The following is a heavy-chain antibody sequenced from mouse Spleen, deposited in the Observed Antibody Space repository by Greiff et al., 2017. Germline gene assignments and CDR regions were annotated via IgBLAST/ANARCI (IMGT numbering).Heavy chain of an antibody. V-gene: IGHV1-50*01. CDR1: GHTFTSYW. D-gene: IGHD1-1*01. CDR2: IDPSDSYT. Sequence: QVQLQQPGAELVKPGASVKLSCKASGHTFTSYWMQWVKQRPGQGLEWIGEIDPSDSYTNYNQKFKGKATLTVDTSSSTAYMQLSSLTSEDSAVYYCARRGYGSSYEGFAYWGQGTLVTVSA. J-gene: IGHJ3*01. CDR3: ARRGYGSSYEGFAY.